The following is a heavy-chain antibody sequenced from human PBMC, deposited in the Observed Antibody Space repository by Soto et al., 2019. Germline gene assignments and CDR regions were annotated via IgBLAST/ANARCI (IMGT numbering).Heavy chain of an antibody. J-gene: IGHJ6*02. CDR3: ARKIVVVPAAKTYYYYYYGMDV. CDR2: INHSGST. Sequence: QVQLQQWGAGLLKPSETLSLTCAVYGGSFSGYYWSWIRQPPGKGLEWIGEINHSGSTNYNPSLKSRVTISVDTPKNQFSLKLSYVTAADTAVYYCARKIVVVPAAKTYYYYYYGMDVWGQGTTVTVSS. V-gene: IGHV4-34*01. D-gene: IGHD2-2*01. CDR1: GGSFSGYY.